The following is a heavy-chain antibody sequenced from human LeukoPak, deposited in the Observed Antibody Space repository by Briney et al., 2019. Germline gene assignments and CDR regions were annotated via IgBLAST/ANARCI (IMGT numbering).Heavy chain of an antibody. D-gene: IGHD3-10*01. Sequence: ASAKVSCKASGFTFTSSAVQWVRQARGQRLEWIGWIVVGSGNTNYAQKFQERVTITRDMSTSTAYMELSSLRSEDTAVYYCAAVPDARGGTDYWGQGTLVTVSS. CDR3: AAVPDARGGTDY. CDR2: IVVGSGNT. V-gene: IGHV1-58*01. CDR1: GFTFTSSA. J-gene: IGHJ4*02.